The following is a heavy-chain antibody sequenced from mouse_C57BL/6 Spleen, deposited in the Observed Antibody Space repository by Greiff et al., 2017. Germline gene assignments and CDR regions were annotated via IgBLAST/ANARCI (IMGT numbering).Heavy chain of an antibody. CDR1: GYSFTDYT. J-gene: IGHJ4*01. CDR3: ASPLYYWGSTPSYAMDY. Sequence: VQLLQSGPELVKPGASVKISCKASGYSFTDYTMNWVKQSHGKSLEWIGVINPNYGTTSYNQKLQGKATLTAAQSSITACRQLNSLASEDSAVYYCASPLYYWGSTPSYAMDYWGQGTSVTVSS. CDR2: INPNYGTT. V-gene: IGHV1-39*01. D-gene: IGHD1-1*01.